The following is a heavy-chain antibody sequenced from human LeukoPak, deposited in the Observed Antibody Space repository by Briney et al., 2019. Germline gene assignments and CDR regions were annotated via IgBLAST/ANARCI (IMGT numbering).Heavy chain of an antibody. CDR3: AREMVEYSSSWYYFDY. CDR1: GGSISSYY. V-gene: IGHV4-59*01. J-gene: IGHJ4*02. Sequence: PSETLSLTCTVSGGSISSYYWSWIRQPPGKGLEWIGYIYYSGSTNYNPSLKSRVTISVDTSKNQFSLRLSSVTAADTAVYYCAREMVEYSSSWYYFDYWGQGTLVTVSS. D-gene: IGHD6-13*01. CDR2: IYYSGST.